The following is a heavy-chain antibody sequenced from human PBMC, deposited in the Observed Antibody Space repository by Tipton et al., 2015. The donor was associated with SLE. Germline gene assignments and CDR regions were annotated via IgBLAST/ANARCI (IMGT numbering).Heavy chain of an antibody. Sequence: TLSLTCAVSGGSLSGYWWSWIQQPPGKGLEWIGEIFPSGITNYNPSLKSRATIFIDTSKNQFSLKLSSVTAADTAVYYCARHLDGTYGSHAFDIWGQGTMVTVSS. J-gene: IGHJ3*02. D-gene: IGHD1-26*01. CDR1: GGSLSGYW. CDR2: IFPSGIT. CDR3: ARHLDGTYGSHAFDI. V-gene: IGHV4-34*12.